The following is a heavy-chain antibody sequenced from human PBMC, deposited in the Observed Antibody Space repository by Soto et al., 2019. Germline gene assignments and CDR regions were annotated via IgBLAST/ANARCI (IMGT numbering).Heavy chain of an antibody. Sequence: QLQLQESGPGLVKPSETLSLTCTVSGGSISSSSYYWGWIRQPPGKGLEWIGSIYYSGSTYYNPSLRIRVTISVETSKNQFSLKLSSVTAADTAVYYCARSYLGYCSGGSCYPRYFQHWGQGTLVTVSS. V-gene: IGHV4-39*01. CDR1: GGSISSSSYY. J-gene: IGHJ1*01. D-gene: IGHD2-15*01. CDR3: ARSYLGYCSGGSCYPRYFQH. CDR2: IYYSGST.